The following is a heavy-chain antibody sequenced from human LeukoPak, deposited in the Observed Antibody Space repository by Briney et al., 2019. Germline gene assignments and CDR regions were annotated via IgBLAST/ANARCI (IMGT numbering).Heavy chain of an antibody. CDR1: GDSVSSNSAA. CDR2: TYYRSKWYN. J-gene: IGHJ6*02. CDR3: ARGPTSSWYLSYYYYGMDV. Sequence: SQTLSLTCAISGDSVSSNSAAWNWIRQSPSRGLEWLGRTYYRSKWYNDYAVSVKSRITINPDTSKNQFSLKLSSVTAADTAVYYCARGPTSSWYLSYYYYGMDVWGQGTTVTVSS. V-gene: IGHV6-1*01. D-gene: IGHD6-13*01.